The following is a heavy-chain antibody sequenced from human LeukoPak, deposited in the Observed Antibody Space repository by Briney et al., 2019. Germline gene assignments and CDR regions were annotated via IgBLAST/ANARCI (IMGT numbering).Heavy chain of an antibody. V-gene: IGHV1-18*01. CDR3: ARGRAPNWGSILQTDY. CDR1: GYTFTSYG. D-gene: IGHD7-27*01. J-gene: IGHJ4*02. Sequence: ASVKVSCKASGYTFTSYGISWVRQAPGQGLEWMGWISAYNGNTNYAQKLQGRVTMTTDTSTSTAYMELSSLRSEDTAVYYCARGRAPNWGSILQTDYWGQGTLVTVSS. CDR2: ISAYNGNT.